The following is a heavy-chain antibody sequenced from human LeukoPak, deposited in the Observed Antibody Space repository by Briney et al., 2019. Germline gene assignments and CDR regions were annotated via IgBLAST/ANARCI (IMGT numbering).Heavy chain of an antibody. V-gene: IGHV4-39*07. Sequence: SETLSLTCIVSGGSISSSNYYWTWIRQPPGKGLEWIGSIYYTGSTYYNPSHNSRLTMSGDTSKNQFSLKLSSVTAADTAVYYCARVYYSSSYDYWYFDLWGRGTLVTVSS. J-gene: IGHJ2*01. CDR3: ARVYYSSSYDYWYFDL. CDR2: IYYTGST. CDR1: GGSISSSNYY. D-gene: IGHD6-13*01.